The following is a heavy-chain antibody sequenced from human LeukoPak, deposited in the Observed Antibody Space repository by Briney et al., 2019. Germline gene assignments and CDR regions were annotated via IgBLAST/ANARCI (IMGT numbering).Heavy chain of an antibody. CDR2: MSAYNGNT. Sequence: GASVKVSCKASGYTLTSYGISWVRQAPGQGLEWLGWMSAYNGNTNYAEKLQGRVTMTTDTSTSTAYMELRSLRSDDTAVYYCARDDKSGSWSWFAPWGQGTLVTVSS. CDR1: GYTLTSYG. J-gene: IGHJ5*02. V-gene: IGHV1-18*01. CDR3: ARDDKSGSWSWFAP. D-gene: IGHD1-26*01.